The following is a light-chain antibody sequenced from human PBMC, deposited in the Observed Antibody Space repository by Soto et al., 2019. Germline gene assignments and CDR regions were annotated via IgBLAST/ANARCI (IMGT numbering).Light chain of an antibody. CDR2: DVT. CDR1: SSDVGGYDY. J-gene: IGLJ7*01. V-gene: IGLV2-11*01. Sequence: QSALTQPRSVSGSPGQSVTISCTGTSSDVGGYDYVSWYQHHPGKAPQLMIYDVTKRPPGVPDRFSGSRSGNTASLTLSGLQAEDEADYFCCSYAGTYFVFGSGTQLTVL. CDR3: CSYAGTYFV.